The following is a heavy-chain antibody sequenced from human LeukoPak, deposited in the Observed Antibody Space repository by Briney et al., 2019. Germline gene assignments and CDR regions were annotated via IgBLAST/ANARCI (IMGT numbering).Heavy chain of an antibody. Sequence: ASVKVSCKASGYTFTTYGISWVRQAPGQGLEWMGGIIPIFGTANYAQKFQGRVTITADKSTSTAYMELSSLRSEDTAVYYCARGGYYYDSSGYLDYWGQGTLVTVSS. CDR2: IIPIFGTA. CDR3: ARGGYYYDSSGYLDY. V-gene: IGHV1-69*06. D-gene: IGHD3-22*01. J-gene: IGHJ4*02. CDR1: GYTFTTYG.